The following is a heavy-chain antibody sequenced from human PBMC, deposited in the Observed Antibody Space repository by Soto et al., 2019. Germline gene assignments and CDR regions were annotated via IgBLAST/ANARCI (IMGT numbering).Heavy chain of an antibody. J-gene: IGHJ4*02. V-gene: IGHV1-18*01. D-gene: IGHD3-3*01. Sequence: QVQLVQSGAEVKKPGASVKVSCKASGYTFTSHGISWVRQAPGQGLEWMGWINVYNPNTNYAQKFQARVTMTTDTSTSTAYMELRSLRSDDTAVYYCARRFGGYFDYWGQGTLVTVSS. CDR2: INVYNPNT. CDR3: ARRFGGYFDY. CDR1: GYTFTSHG.